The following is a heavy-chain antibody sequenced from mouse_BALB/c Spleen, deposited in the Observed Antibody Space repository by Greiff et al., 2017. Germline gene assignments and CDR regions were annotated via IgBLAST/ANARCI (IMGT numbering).Heavy chain of an antibody. CDR2: INPYYGST. J-gene: IGHJ4*01. CDR3: AREGVDYDDAMDY. Sequence: EVQLQQTGPELVKPGASVKISCKASGYSFTDYIMLWVKQSHGKSLEWIGNINPYYGSTSYNLKFKGKATLTVDKSSSTAYMQLNSLTSEDSAVYYCAREGVDYDDAMDYWGQGTSVTVSS. V-gene: IGHV1-39*01. D-gene: IGHD2-4*01. CDR1: GYSFTDYI.